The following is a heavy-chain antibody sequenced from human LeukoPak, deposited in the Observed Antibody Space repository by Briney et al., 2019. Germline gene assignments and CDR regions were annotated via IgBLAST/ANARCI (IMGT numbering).Heavy chain of an antibody. CDR1: GYTFTSYG. V-gene: IGHV1-8*03. CDR3: ARGGVGATTDFDY. Sequence: ASVKVSCKASGYTFTSYGISWVRQAPGQGLEWMGWMNPNSGNTGYAQKFQGRVTITRNTSISTAYMELSSLRSEDTAVYYCARGGVGATTDFDYWGQGTLVTVSS. D-gene: IGHD1-26*01. J-gene: IGHJ4*02. CDR2: MNPNSGNT.